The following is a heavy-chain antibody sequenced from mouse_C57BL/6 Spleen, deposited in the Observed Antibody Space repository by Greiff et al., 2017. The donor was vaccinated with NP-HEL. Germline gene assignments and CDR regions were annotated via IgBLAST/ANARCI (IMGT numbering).Heavy chain of an antibody. CDR2: INPTNGGT. V-gene: IGHV1-18*01. D-gene: IGHD2-1*01. J-gene: IGHJ3*01. CDR1: GYTFTDYN. Sequence: EVQLQQSGPELVKPGASVKIPCKASGYTFTDYNMDWVKQSHGKSLEWIGDINPTNGGTIYNQKFKGKATLTVDKSSSTAYMELRSLTSEDTAVYYCARRDYYGNYELAYGGQGTLVTVSA. CDR3: ARRDYYGNYELAY.